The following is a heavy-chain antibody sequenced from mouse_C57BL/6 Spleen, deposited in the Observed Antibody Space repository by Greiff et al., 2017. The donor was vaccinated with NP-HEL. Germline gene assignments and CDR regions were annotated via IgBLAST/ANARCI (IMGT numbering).Heavy chain of an antibody. CDR1: GYTFTSYW. Sequence: QVQLQQPGAELVKPGASVKLSCKASGYTFTSYWMQWVKQRPGQGLEWIGEIDPSDSYTNYNQKFKGKATLTVDTSSSTAYMQLSSLTSEDSAVYYCATAQATPYAMDYWGQGTSVTVSS. D-gene: IGHD3-2*02. CDR3: ATAQATPYAMDY. V-gene: IGHV1-50*01. J-gene: IGHJ4*01. CDR2: IDPSDSYT.